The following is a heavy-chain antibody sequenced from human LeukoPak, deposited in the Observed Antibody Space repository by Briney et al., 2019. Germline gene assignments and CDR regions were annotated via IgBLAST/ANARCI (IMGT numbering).Heavy chain of an antibody. V-gene: IGHV1-18*01. CDR3: ARACPDYSYDSSGYYYGDY. CDR2: ISAYNGNT. Sequence: GASVKVSCKASGYTFTSYGISWVRQAPGQGLEWMGWISAYNGNTNYAQKLQGRVTMTTDTSTSTAYMELRSLRSDDTAVYYCARACPDYSYDSSGYYYGDYWGKGTLVTVSS. D-gene: IGHD3-22*01. CDR1: GYTFTSYG. J-gene: IGHJ4*02.